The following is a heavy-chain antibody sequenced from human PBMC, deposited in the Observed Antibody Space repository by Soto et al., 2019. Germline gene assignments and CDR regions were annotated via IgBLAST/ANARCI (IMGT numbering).Heavy chain of an antibody. J-gene: IGHJ5*01. Sequence: GGSLRLSCAASGFTFSSYTMNWVRQAPGKGLEWISSISSGSSYIYYAGSVKGRFTISRDNAKNSLFLQMNSLRADDTAVYYCARDILSGGAYPDSWGQGTKVTVSS. CDR3: ARDILSGGAYPDS. D-gene: IGHD3-10*01. CDR2: ISSGSSYI. CDR1: GFTFSSYT. V-gene: IGHV3-21*01.